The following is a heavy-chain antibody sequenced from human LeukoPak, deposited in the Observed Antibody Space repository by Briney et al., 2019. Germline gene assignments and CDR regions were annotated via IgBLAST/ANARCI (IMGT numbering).Heavy chain of an antibody. CDR1: GFSFSSTW. V-gene: IGHV3-7*03. Sequence: GGSLRLSCAASGFSFSSTWMSWVRQAPGKGLEWVANIKEDGGERNYVDSVKGRFTISRDNAKNSVYLQMDSLRAEDTAMYYCARYGSYFGYWGQGTLVTVSS. J-gene: IGHJ4*02. CDR3: ARYGSYFGY. D-gene: IGHD1-26*01. CDR2: IKEDGGER.